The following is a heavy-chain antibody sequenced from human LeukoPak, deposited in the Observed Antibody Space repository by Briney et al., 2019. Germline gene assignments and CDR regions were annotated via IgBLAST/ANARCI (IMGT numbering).Heavy chain of an antibody. J-gene: IGHJ5*02. CDR1: GDSVSSNSAA. D-gene: IGHD2-15*01. CDR2: TYYKSKWYN. V-gene: IGHV6-1*01. Sequence: SQTLSLTCAISGDSVSSNSAAWNWTRQSPSRGLEWLGRTYYKSKWYNGYAGSVKSRITINPATSKNQFSLQLTSVTPEDTAVYYCARGTWWLATWFDPWGQGTLVTVSS. CDR3: ARGTWWLATWFDP.